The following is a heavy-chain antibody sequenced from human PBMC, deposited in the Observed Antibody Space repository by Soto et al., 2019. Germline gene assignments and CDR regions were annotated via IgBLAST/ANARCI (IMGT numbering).Heavy chain of an antibody. CDR2: ISGSGGST. D-gene: IGHD6-13*01. CDR1: GFTFSSYA. J-gene: IGHJ6*02. V-gene: IGHV3-23*01. Sequence: GGSLRLSCAASGFTFSSYAMSWVRQAPGKGLEWVSAISGSGGSTYYADSVKGRFTISRDNSKNTLYLQMNSLRAEDTAVYYCAKRLIAAAGTSYYYGMDVWGQGTTVTVSS. CDR3: AKRLIAAAGTSYYYGMDV.